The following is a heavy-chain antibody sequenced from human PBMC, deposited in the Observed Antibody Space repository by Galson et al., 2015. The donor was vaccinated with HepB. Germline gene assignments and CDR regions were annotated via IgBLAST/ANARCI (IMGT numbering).Heavy chain of an antibody. CDR1: GFTFSSYS. J-gene: IGHJ4*02. CDR2: ISSSSSYI. CDR3: ARGDAVAGVDY. D-gene: IGHD6-19*01. V-gene: IGHV3-21*01. Sequence: SLRLSCAASGFTFSSYSMNWVRQAPGKGLEWVSSISSSSSYIYYADSVKGRFTISRDNAKNSLYLQMNSLRAEDTAVYYCARGDAVAGVDYWGQGTLVTVSS.